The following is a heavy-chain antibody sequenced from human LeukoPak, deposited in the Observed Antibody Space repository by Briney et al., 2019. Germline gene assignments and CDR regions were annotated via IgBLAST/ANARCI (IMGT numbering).Heavy chain of an antibody. CDR3: ATEVVISAFDI. D-gene: IGHD3-22*01. V-gene: IGHV3-7*01. CDR1: EFSFSSYP. CDR2: IKQDGSEK. J-gene: IGHJ3*02. Sequence: GGSLRLSCAASEFSFSSYPMHWVRQAPGKGLEWVANIKQDGSEKYYVDSVKGRFTISRDNAKNSLYLQMNSLRAEDTAVYYCATEVVISAFDIWGQGTMVTVSS.